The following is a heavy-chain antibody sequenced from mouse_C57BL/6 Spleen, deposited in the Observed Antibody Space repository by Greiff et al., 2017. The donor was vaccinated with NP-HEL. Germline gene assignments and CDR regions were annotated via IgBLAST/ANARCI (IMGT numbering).Heavy chain of an antibody. V-gene: IGHV3-6*01. CDR3: AREGFPRAMDY. D-gene: IGHD2-10*02. J-gene: IGHJ4*01. CDR2: ISYDGSN. Sequence: EVKLMESGPGLVKPSQSLSLTCSVTGYSITSGYYWNWIRQFPGNKLEWMGYISYDGSNNYNPSLKNRISITRDTSKNQFFLKLNSVTTEDTATYDCAREGFPRAMDYWGQGTSVTVSS. CDR1: GYSITSGYY.